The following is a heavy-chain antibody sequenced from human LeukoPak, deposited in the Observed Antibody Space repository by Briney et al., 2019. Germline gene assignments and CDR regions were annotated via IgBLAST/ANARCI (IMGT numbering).Heavy chain of an antibody. J-gene: IGHJ4*02. CDR3: ARSSGYKSRPYYFEY. D-gene: IGHD5-12*01. CDR1: GYTLTDYY. V-gene: IGHV1-2*02. CDR2: IHPNSGDT. Sequence: ASVKVSCKASGYTLTDYYLHWVRQAPGQGLEWMGRIHPNSGDTDIAQKSQGRVTMARDTSISTAYMEMSSLRSDDTAVYYCARSSGYKSRPYYFEYWGQGTLVTVSS.